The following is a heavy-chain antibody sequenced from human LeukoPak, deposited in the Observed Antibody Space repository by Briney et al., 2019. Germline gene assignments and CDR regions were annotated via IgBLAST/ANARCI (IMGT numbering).Heavy chain of an antibody. CDR1: GFTFTSSA. D-gene: IGHD3-22*01. V-gene: IGHV1-58*02. CDR3: AAPYYYDSSGYYLI. J-gene: IGHJ4*02. CDR2: IVVGSGNT. Sequence: SVKVSCKASGFTFTSSAMQWMRQARGQRLEWIGWIVVGSGNTNYAQKFQERVTITRDMSTSTAYVELSSLRSEDTAVYYCAAPYYYDSSGYYLIWGQGTLVTVSS.